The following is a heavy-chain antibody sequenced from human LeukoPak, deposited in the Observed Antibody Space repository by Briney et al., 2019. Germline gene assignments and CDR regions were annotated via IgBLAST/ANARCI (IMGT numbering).Heavy chain of an antibody. V-gene: IGHV1-8*01. D-gene: IGHD3-10*01. CDR2: MNPNSGNT. J-gene: IGHJ6*03. CDR1: GYTFTSYD. CDR3: ARPLWFGELLSYYYMDV. Sequence: ASVKVSCKASGYTFTSYDINWVRQATGQGLEWMGWMNPNSGNTGYAQKFQGRVTMTRNTSISTAYMELSSLRSEDTAVYYCARPLWFGELLSYYYMDVWGKGTTVTVSS.